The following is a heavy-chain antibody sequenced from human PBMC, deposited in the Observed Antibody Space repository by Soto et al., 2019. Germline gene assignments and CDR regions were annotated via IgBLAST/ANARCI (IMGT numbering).Heavy chain of an antibody. CDR3: ARDQSFWSGYYTGVFDP. Sequence: SETLSLTCAVSGGSISSGGYSWSWIRQPPGKGLEWIGYIYHSGSTYYNPSLKSRATISVDTSKNQFSLKLSSVTAADTAVYYCARDQSFWSGYYTGVFDPWGQGTLVTVSS. CDR1: GGSISSGGYS. V-gene: IGHV4-30-2*01. J-gene: IGHJ5*02. D-gene: IGHD3-3*01. CDR2: IYHSGST.